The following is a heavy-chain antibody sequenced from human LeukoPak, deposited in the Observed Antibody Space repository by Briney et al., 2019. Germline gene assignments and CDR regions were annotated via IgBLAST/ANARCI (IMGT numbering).Heavy chain of an antibody. J-gene: IGHJ1*01. CDR2: IYSGGST. D-gene: IGHD6-6*01. V-gene: IGHV3-66*02. CDR1: GFTVSSNY. Sequence: HPGGSLRLSCAASGFTVSSNYMSWVRQAPGKGLEWVSVIYSGGSTYYADSVKGRFTISRDNSKNTLYLQMNSLRAEDTAVYYCARDRIAARLDTYFQHWGQGTLVTVSS. CDR3: ARDRIAARLDTYFQH.